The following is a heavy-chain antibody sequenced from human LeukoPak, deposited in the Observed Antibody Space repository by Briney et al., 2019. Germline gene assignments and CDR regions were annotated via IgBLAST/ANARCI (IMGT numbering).Heavy chain of an antibody. CDR3: AGTIRYCSGGSCYSDAFDI. CDR2: IYPGDSDT. V-gene: IGHV5-51*01. J-gene: IGHJ3*02. CDR1: GSSFTSYW. D-gene: IGHD2-15*01. Sequence: GESLKISCKGSGSSFTSYWIGWVRQLPGKGLEWMGIIYPGDSDTRYSPSFQGQVTISADKSISTAYLQWSSLKASDTAMYYCAGTIRYCSGGSCYSDAFDIWGQGTMVTVSS.